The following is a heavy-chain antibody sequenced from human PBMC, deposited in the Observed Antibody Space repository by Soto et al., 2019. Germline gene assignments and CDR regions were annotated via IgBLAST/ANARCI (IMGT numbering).Heavy chain of an antibody. Sequence: PGGSLRLSCAASGFTFSNYAMDWVRQAPGKGLESIASISGSDGRTYYADSVKGRFTISRDNSKNTLYLQMSSLRVDDTAVYYCARILSQVDYYWYGLDVWGQGTTVTAP. J-gene: IGHJ6*02. CDR1: GFTFSNYA. CDR2: ISGSDGRT. D-gene: IGHD2-8*02. CDR3: ARILSQVDYYWYGLDV. V-gene: IGHV3-23*01.